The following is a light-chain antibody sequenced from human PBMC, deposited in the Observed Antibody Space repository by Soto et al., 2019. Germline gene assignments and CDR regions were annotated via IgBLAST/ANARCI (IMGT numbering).Light chain of an antibody. CDR3: LLSYSGTYWV. Sequence: QTVVTQEPSLTVSPGGTVTLTCGSSTGAVTSGHYPYWFQQKPGQAPRTLISDTTNKHSWTPARFSGSLLGGKAALTLAGAQTDDEADYYCLLSYSGTYWVFGGGTKLTVL. CDR1: TGAVTSGHY. CDR2: DTT. J-gene: IGLJ3*02. V-gene: IGLV7-46*01.